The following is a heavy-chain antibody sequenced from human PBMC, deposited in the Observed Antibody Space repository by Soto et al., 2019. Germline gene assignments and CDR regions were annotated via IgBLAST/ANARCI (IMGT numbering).Heavy chain of an antibody. CDR3: ASLAYYDILTGYYYFDY. V-gene: IGHV4-39*01. J-gene: IGHJ4*02. CDR1: GGSISSSSYY. Sequence: SETLSITCTISGGSISSSSYYWGWIRQPPGKGLEWIGSIYYSGSTYYNPSLKSRVTISVDTSKNQFSLKLSSVTAADTAVYYCASLAYYDILTGYYYFDYWGEGNLVTVSS. CDR2: IYYSGST. D-gene: IGHD3-9*01.